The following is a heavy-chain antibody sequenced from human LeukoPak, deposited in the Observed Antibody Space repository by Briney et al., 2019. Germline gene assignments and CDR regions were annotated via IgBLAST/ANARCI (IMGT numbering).Heavy chain of an antibody. J-gene: IGHJ4*02. D-gene: IGHD5-12*01. CDR1: GFTFSSYS. V-gene: IGHV3-21*01. CDR3: ARGGVGYSGFSDH. CDR2: ISSTSSYI. Sequence: VGSLRLSSAASGFTFSSYSMNWVRQAPGKGLEWVSSISSTSSYIYYADSVKGRFTISRENAKNSLYLQMNSLRAEDTAVYYCARGGVGYSGFSDHWGQGTLVTVSS.